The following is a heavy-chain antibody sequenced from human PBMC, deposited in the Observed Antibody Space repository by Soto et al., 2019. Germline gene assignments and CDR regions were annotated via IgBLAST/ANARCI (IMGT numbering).Heavy chain of an antibody. J-gene: IGHJ6*02. CDR2: INPKSGGT. Sequence: QVQLAQSGAEVKKPGASVRVSCKASGYSFTDYHIHWVRQAPGQGLEWLGRINPKSGGTSTAQKFQGWVTMTRDRSISTVYLELTRLTSDDTAVYFCARGHSTDCSNGVCSFFYNHEMDVWGQGSTVTVSS. CDR3: ARGHSTDCSNGVCSFFYNHEMDV. D-gene: IGHD2-8*01. V-gene: IGHV1-2*04. CDR1: GYSFTDYH.